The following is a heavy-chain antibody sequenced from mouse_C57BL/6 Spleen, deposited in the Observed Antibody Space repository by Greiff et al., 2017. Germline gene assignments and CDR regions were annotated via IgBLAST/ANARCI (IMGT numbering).Heavy chain of an antibody. CDR1: GFNIKDDY. CDR3: TTNWDGDWFAY. V-gene: IGHV14-4*01. Sequence: EVQLQQSGAELVRPGASVKLSCTASGFNIKDDYMHWVKQRPEQGLEWIGWIDPENGDTEYASKFQGKATITADTSSNTAYLQLSSLTSEDTAVYDCTTNWDGDWFAYWGQGTLVTVAA. J-gene: IGHJ3*01. CDR2: IDPENGDT. D-gene: IGHD4-1*01.